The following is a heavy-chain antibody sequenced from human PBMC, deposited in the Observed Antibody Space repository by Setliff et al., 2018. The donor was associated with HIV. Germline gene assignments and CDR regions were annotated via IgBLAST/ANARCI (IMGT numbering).Heavy chain of an antibody. V-gene: IGHV4-31*03. CDR3: ASDYSSRHDAFDL. Sequence: PSETLSLTCTVSGGSISSGSYYWSWIRQRPGKGLEWIAYISYSGNTYYNPSLKGRVSVSMDTSQNQFSLKLSSVTAADTAVYYCASDYSSRHDAFDLWGQGTVVTVS. CDR2: ISYSGNT. D-gene: IGHD6-13*01. J-gene: IGHJ3*01. CDR1: GGSISSGSYY.